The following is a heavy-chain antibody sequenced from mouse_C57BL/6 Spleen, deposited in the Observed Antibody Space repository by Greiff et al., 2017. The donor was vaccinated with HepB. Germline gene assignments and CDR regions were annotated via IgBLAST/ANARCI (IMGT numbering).Heavy chain of an antibody. Sequence: VQLQESGAELARPGASVKMSCKASGYTFTSYTMHWVKQRPGQGLEWIGYINPSSGYTKYNQKFKDKATLTADKSSSTAYMQLSSLTSEDSAVYYCARSGITTVVATPWYFDVWGTGTTVTVSS. CDR3: ARSGITTVVATPWYFDV. V-gene: IGHV1-4*01. D-gene: IGHD1-1*01. CDR1: GYTFTSYT. J-gene: IGHJ1*03. CDR2: INPSSGYT.